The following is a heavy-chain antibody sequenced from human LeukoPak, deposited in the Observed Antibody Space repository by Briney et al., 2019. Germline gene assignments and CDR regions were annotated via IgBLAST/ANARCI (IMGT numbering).Heavy chain of an antibody. CDR2: IYYSGST. CDR1: GGSISSGAYY. J-gene: IGHJ4*02. Sequence: SETLSLTCTVSGGSISSGAYYWSWIRQHPGKGLEWIGYIYYSGSTNYNPSLKSRVTISVDKSKNQFSLKLSSVTAADTAVYYCARGASTGEVDYWGQGTLVTVSS. CDR3: ARGASTGEVDY. D-gene: IGHD7-27*01. V-gene: IGHV4-31*03.